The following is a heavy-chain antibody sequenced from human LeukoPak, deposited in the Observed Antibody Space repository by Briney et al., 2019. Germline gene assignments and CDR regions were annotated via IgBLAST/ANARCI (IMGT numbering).Heavy chain of an antibody. J-gene: IGHJ5*02. V-gene: IGHV4-34*01. CDR2: INHSGST. CDR1: GGSFSGYY. Sequence: SETLSLTCAVYGGSFSGYYWSWIRQPPGKGLEWIGEINHSGSTNYNPSLKSRVTISVDTSKNQFSLKLSSVTAADTAVYYCARSYSSSWYAFHWFDPWGQGTLVTVSS. CDR3: ARSYSSSWYAFHWFDP. D-gene: IGHD6-13*01.